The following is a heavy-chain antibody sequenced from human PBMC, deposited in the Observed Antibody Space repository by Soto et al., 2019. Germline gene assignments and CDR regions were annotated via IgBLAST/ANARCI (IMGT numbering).Heavy chain of an antibody. Sequence: GASLRLSYAASGFSFSTYAMTWVRQAPGKWLEWVSAISGGGGSTYYADAVKGLFTISRDNSKNTHDLQSNSLRAEDTAVYYCAKNYDSSGDYYYFDFWGQGTQVTVSS. CDR2: ISGGGGST. J-gene: IGHJ4*02. CDR3: AKNYDSSGDYYYFDF. CDR1: GFSFSTYA. V-gene: IGHV3-23*01. D-gene: IGHD3-22*01.